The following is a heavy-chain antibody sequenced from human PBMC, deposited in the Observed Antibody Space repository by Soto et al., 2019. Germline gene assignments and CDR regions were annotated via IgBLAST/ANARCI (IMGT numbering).Heavy chain of an antibody. CDR2: IKSKTDGGTT. D-gene: IGHD6-13*01. CDR3: TTGLSSSWDYFDY. V-gene: IGHV3-15*01. J-gene: IGHJ4*02. CDR1: GFTFSNAW. Sequence: GGSLRLSCAASGFTFSNAWMSWVRQAPGKGLEWVGRIKSKTDGGTTDYAAPVKGRFTISRDDSKNTLYLQMNSLKTEDTAVYYCTTGLSSSWDYFDYWGQGTLVTVSS.